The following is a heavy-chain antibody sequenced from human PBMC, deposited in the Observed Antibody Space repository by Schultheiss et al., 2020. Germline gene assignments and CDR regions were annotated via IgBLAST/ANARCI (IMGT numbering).Heavy chain of an antibody. V-gene: IGHV3-23*01. CDR3: ARCGLNDYGDGLGGRFDP. D-gene: IGHD4-17*01. J-gene: IGHJ5*02. CDR2: ISSNGGST. CDR1: GFTFNNYG. Sequence: GGSLRLSCAASGFTFNNYGMSWVRQAPGKGLEWVSAISSNGGSTYYADSVKGRFTISRDNAKNTLYLQMNSLRAEDTAVYYCARCGLNDYGDGLGGRFDPWGQGTLVTVSS.